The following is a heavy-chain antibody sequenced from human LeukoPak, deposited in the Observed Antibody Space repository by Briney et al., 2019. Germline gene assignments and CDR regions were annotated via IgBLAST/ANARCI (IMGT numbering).Heavy chain of an antibody. Sequence: GGSLRLSCAASGFTFSSSVTGWVRQAPGKGLEWVSIIYSGGITYYADSVQGRFTISRDNSKNTVYLQMNSLRVEDTAVYYCARDPRATGKSNYGMDVWGEGTTVTVS. V-gene: IGHV3-53*01. CDR1: GFTFSSSV. CDR3: ARDPRATGKSNYGMDV. J-gene: IGHJ6*01. D-gene: IGHD3-10*01. CDR2: IYSGGIT.